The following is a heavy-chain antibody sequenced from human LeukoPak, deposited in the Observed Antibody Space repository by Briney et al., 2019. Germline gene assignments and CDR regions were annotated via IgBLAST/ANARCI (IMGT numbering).Heavy chain of an antibody. CDR3: ARRSHFDY. CDR1: GFTFSSYN. J-gene: IGHJ4*02. Sequence: PGGSLRLSCTVSGFTFSSYNMNWARQAPGKGLEWVSIISSSSSYIYYADSVKGRFTISRDNAKNSLYLQMNSLRAKDTAVYYCARRSHFDYWGQGTLVTVSS. V-gene: IGHV3-21*01. CDR2: ISSSSSYI.